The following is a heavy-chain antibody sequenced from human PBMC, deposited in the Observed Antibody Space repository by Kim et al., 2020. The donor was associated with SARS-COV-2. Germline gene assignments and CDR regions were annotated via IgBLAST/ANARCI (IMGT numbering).Heavy chain of an antibody. Sequence: GGSLRLSCAASGFTFGDYGMSWVRQAPGKGLEWVSGINWNGGSTGYADSEKGRFTISRDNAKDYLYLQMNSTRAEDTAMYCCAGSRCSSTSCYREDYFDYWGQGTLVTVSS. CDR1: GFTFGDYG. CDR3: AGSRCSSTSCYREDYFDY. J-gene: IGHJ4*02. CDR2: INWNGGST. D-gene: IGHD2-2*01. V-gene: IGHV3-20*04.